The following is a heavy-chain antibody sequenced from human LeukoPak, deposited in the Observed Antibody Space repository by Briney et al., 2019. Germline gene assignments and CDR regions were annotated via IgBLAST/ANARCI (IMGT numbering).Heavy chain of an antibody. CDR2: IYPGDSDS. CDR3: AGRGPYGAYFDY. D-gene: IGHD4-17*01. Sequence: AESPLISCKGSGYSFTSYWIGWVRQMPGKGLELMWIIYPGDSDSRDDPSFQAQVTISADKSFSNAYLQWSSLKASDTAMFYCAGRGPYGAYFDYWGRGTL. J-gene: IGHJ4*02. V-gene: IGHV5-51*01. CDR1: GYSFTSYW.